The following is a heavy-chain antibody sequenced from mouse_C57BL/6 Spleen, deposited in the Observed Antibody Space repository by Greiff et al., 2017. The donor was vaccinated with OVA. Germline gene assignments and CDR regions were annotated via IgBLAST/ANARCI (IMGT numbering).Heavy chain of an antibody. D-gene: IGHD2-1*01. J-gene: IGHJ4*01. CDR3: ARLDGKDYAMDY. V-gene: IGHV1-63*01. CDR2: IYPGGGYT. CDR1: GYTFTNYW. Sequence: QVQLKQSGAELVRPGTSVKMSCKASGYTFTNYWIGWAKQRPGHGLEWIGDIYPGGGYTNYNEKFKGKATLTADKSSSTAYMQFSSLTSEDSAIYYCARLDGKDYAMDYWGQGTSVTVSS.